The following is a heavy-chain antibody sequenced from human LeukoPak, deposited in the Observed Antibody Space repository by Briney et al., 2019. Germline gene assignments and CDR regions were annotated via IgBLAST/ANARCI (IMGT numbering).Heavy chain of an antibody. CDR3: ARGDISITFAYGPYFDY. Sequence: SETLSLTCTVSGGSISSSSYYWGWIRQPPGKGLEWIGSIYYSGSTYYNPSLKSRVTISVDTSKNQFSLKLSSVTAADTAVYYCARGDISITFAYGPYFDYWGQGTLVTVSS. V-gene: IGHV4-39*07. CDR1: GGSISSSSYY. D-gene: IGHD1-20*01. J-gene: IGHJ4*02. CDR2: IYYSGST.